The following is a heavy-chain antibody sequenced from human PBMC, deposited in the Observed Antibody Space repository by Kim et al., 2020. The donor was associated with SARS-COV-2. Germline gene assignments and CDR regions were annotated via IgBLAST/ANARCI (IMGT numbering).Heavy chain of an antibody. Sequence: GGSLRLSCAASGFTVSSNYMSWVRQAPGKGPEWVSVIYSGGSTYYADSVKGRFTISRHNSKNTLYLQMNSLRAEDTAVYYCARVCCPYYDSSGYYPDYWGQGTLVTVSS. CDR1: GFTVSSNY. V-gene: IGHV3-53*04. J-gene: IGHJ4*02. D-gene: IGHD3-22*01. CDR3: ARVCCPYYDSSGYYPDY. CDR2: IYSGGST.